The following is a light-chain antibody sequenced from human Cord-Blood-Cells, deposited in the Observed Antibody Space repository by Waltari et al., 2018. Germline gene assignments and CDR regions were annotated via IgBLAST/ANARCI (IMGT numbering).Light chain of an antibody. Sequence: DLQMTQPPSSLSASVGDRVTITCRASQSLSRYLNRYQQKPGKAPKLLIYAASSLQSGVPSRFSGSGSGTDFTLTISSLQPEDFATYYCQQSYSTPWTFGQGTKVEIK. J-gene: IGKJ1*01. CDR1: QSLSRY. V-gene: IGKV1-39*01. CDR2: AAS. CDR3: QQSYSTPWT.